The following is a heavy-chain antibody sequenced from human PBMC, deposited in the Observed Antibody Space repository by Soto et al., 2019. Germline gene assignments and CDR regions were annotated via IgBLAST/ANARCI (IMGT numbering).Heavy chain of an antibody. Sequence: QITLKESGPTLVKPTQTLTLTCTFSGFSLSSSGVGVGWIRQPPGTALEWLAVIYWDDYKHYSLSLKSRLTITKDTSKNHLVLTMTNMDTLDTATHYCAHRRNYASPWGQGTLVTVAS. CDR1: GFSLSSSGVG. D-gene: IGHD3-16*01. CDR2: IYWDDYK. CDR3: AHRRNYASP. V-gene: IGHV2-5*02. J-gene: IGHJ5*02.